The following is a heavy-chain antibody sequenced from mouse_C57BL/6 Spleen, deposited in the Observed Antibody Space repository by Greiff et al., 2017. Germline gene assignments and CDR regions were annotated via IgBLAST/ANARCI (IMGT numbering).Heavy chain of an antibody. CDR2: IDPETGGT. V-gene: IGHV1-15*01. CDR3: TSGETVAPSY. D-gene: IGHD1-1*01. J-gene: IGHJ2*01. Sequence: VQLQVSGAVLVRPAASVTLSCKASGYTFTDYEMHWVKQTPVHGLEWIGAIDPETGGTAYNQKFLGKAILTADKSSSTAYMELRSLTSEDSAVYYLTSGETVAPSYGGQGTTLTVSA. CDR1: GYTFTDYE.